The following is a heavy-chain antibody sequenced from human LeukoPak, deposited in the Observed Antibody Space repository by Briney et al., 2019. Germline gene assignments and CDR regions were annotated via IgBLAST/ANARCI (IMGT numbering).Heavy chain of an antibody. V-gene: IGHV1-2*02. D-gene: IGHD3-10*01. Sequence: VASVKVSCKASGYTFTGYFIHWVRQAPGQGLEWMGWINPNNGGTKYAQKFQDRVTMTRDTSISTAYMELSRLRSDDTAVYYCAKDTRGHGSGSYYPSSFDYWGQGTLVTVSS. CDR3: AKDTRGHGSGSYYPSSFDY. CDR1: GYTFTGYF. J-gene: IGHJ4*02. CDR2: INPNNGGT.